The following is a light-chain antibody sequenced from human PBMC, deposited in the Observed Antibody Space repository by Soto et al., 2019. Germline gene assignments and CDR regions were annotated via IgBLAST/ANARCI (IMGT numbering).Light chain of an antibody. CDR1: QDVGGY. V-gene: IGKV3-20*01. CDR2: GAS. CDR3: QQFSSYPLT. J-gene: IGKJ4*01. Sequence: EIVLTQSPATLSLSPGDRATLSCRASQDVGGYLSWFQQKPGQAPRLLIYGASSRATGIPDRFSGSGSGTDFTLTIPRLEPEDFAVYYCQQFSSYPLTFGGGTKVDI.